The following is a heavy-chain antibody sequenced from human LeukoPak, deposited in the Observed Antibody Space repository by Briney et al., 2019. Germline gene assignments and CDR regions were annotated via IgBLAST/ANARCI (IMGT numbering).Heavy chain of an antibody. J-gene: IGHJ4*02. CDR2: IYYSGRT. V-gene: IGHV4-39*07. CDR3: TRDRAHGTQDY. CDR1: GGSFTDYF. D-gene: IGHD1-26*01. Sequence: SATLSLTCTVSGGSFTDYFWGWIRQPPGKGLEWIGSIYYSGRTFYNPSLKNRVSISLDTSKGQFSLNLDSVTAADTAVDFCTRDRAHGTQDYWGEGTLVTVS.